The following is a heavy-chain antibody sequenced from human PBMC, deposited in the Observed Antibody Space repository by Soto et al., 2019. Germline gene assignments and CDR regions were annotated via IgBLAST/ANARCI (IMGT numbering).Heavy chain of an antibody. CDR1: GFSLSTSGVG. CDR3: AHRPYCSGGSCYYYYYGMDV. J-gene: IGHJ6*02. V-gene: IGHV2-5*02. CDR2: IYWDDDK. Sequence: QITLKESGPTLVKPTQTLTLTCTFSGFSLSTSGVGVGWIRQPPGKALEWLALIYWDDDKRYSPSLKSRLTITKATSKNQVVLTMTNMDPVDTATYYCAHRPYCSGGSCYYYYYGMDVWGQGTTVTVSS. D-gene: IGHD2-15*01.